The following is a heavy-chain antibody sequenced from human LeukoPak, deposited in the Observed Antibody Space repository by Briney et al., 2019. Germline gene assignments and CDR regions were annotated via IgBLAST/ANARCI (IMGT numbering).Heavy chain of an antibody. CDR3: ARDDFDAFDI. CDR1: GGSISSGGYS. D-gene: IGHD2-21*02. CDR2: IYHSGST. J-gene: IGHJ3*02. Sequence: SETLSLTCAVSGGSISSGGYSWSWIRQPPGKGLEWIGYIYHSGSTYYNPSLKSRVTISVDRSKNQISLKLSSVTAADTAVYYCARDDFDAFDIWGQGTMVTVSS. V-gene: IGHV4-30-2*01.